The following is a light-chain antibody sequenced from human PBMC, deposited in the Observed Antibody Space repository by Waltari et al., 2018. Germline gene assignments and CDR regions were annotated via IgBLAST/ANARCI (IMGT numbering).Light chain of an antibody. Sequence: QSALTQSASVSGSPGQSITISCTGTSSDVGGYNYVSWYQQHPGKAPKLMIYEVSKRPSGVSNRFSGSKSGNTASLTISGLQAEDEADYYCSSYTSSSTLVFGGGTKLTVL. V-gene: IGLV2-14*01. CDR3: SSYTSSSTLV. J-gene: IGLJ2*01. CDR2: EVS. CDR1: SSDVGGYNY.